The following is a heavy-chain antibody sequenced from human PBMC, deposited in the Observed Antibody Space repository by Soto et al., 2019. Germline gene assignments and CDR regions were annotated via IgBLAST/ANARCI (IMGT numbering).Heavy chain of an antibody. CDR3: AKAVYSGGWSYFDY. V-gene: IGHV3-66*01. Sequence: EVQLVESGGGLVQPGGSLRLSCAASGLTVSTNPMSWVRQAPGKGLEWVSVIYSGGGTHYADSVKGRFTISRDNSKNTLYLQMNSLRAEDTAVYYCAKAVYSGGWSYFDYWGQGTLVTVSS. J-gene: IGHJ4*02. D-gene: IGHD6-19*01. CDR1: GLTVSTNP. CDR2: IYSGGGT.